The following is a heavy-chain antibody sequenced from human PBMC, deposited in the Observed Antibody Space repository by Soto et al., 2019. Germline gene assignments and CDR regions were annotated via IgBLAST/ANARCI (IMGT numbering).Heavy chain of an antibody. J-gene: IGHJ4*02. D-gene: IGHD5-12*01. CDR2: IKQDGSEK. Sequence: RLSCAASIFTFSSYWMSWVRQAPGKGLEWVANIKQDGSEKYYVDSVKGRFTISRDNAKNSLYLQMNSLRAEDTAVYYCARDSLVATGGFDHWGQGTLVTVSS. V-gene: IGHV3-7*01. CDR3: ARDSLVATGGFDH. CDR1: IFTFSSYW.